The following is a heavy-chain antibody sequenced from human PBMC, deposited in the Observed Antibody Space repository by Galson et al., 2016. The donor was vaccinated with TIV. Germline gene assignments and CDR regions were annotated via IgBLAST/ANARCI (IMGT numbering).Heavy chain of an antibody. CDR2: IVPLFRPT. D-gene: IGHD5-18*01. V-gene: IGHV1-69*13. Sequence: SVKVSCKASGGSFSTHPFNWVRQAPGQGLERMGGIVPLFRPTNYAQKFQGSITFTADESSSTAYMAVRRLTSDDTAVYYCSKDRNTALDTYYYYYGMDVWGQGTTVTV. J-gene: IGHJ6*02. CDR3: SKDRNTALDTYYYYYGMDV. CDR1: GGSFSTHP.